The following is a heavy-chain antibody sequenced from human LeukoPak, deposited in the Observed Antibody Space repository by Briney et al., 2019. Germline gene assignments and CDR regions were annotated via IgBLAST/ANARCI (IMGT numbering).Heavy chain of an antibody. Sequence: SVKVSCKASGGTLSSYAISWVRQAPGQGLEWMGRIIPILGIANYAQKFQGRVTITADKSTSTAYMELSSLRSEDTAVYYCARDIVATIGRPFDYWGQGTLVTVSS. D-gene: IGHD5-12*01. CDR2: IIPILGIA. J-gene: IGHJ4*02. CDR3: ARDIVATIGRPFDY. CDR1: GGTLSSYA. V-gene: IGHV1-69*04.